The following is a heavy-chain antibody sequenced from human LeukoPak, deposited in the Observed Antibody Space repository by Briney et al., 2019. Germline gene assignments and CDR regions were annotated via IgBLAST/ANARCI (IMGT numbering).Heavy chain of an antibody. CDR2: ISAYNGNT. CDR3: ATARYCSSTSCYMGDAFDI. J-gene: IGHJ3*02. Sequence: ASVKVSCKASGYTFTSYGISWVRQAPGQGLEWMGWISAYNGNTNYAQKLQGRVTMTTDTSTSTAYMELSSLRSEDTAVYYCATARYCSSTSCYMGDAFDIWGQGTMVTVSS. D-gene: IGHD2-2*02. CDR1: GYTFTSYG. V-gene: IGHV1-18*01.